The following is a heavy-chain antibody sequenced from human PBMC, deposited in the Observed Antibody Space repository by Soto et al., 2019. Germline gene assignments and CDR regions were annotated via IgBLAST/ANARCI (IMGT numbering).Heavy chain of an antibody. J-gene: IGHJ4*02. CDR1: GDIFSKYS. CDR2: IIPVFGTP. D-gene: IGHD3-3*01. CDR3: ARPSGGQIRFLEPFAY. V-gene: IGHV1-69*01. Sequence: QVQLVQSGAEVMQPGASLKVSCKASGDIFSKYSITWVRQAPGQGLEWIGGIIPVFGTPNYAQKFQGRVTITADESTTTAYLELSSLRSDDTGVYYCARPSGGQIRFLEPFAYWGQGTLVTVSS.